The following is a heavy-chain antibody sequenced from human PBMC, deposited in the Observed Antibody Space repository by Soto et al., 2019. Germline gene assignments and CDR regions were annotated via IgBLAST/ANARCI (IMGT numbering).Heavy chain of an antibody. J-gene: IGHJ6*02. D-gene: IGHD5-18*01. CDR1: GFTFSDYY. CDR2: ISSSGSTI. CDR3: ARDLDVDTAMVTPYRYGMDV. V-gene: IGHV3-11*01. Sequence: GGSLRLSCAASGFTFSDYYMSWIRQAPGKGLEWVSYISSSGSTIYYADSVKGRFTISRDNAKNSLYLQMNSLRAEDTAVYYCARDLDVDTAMVTPYRYGMDVWGQGTTVTV.